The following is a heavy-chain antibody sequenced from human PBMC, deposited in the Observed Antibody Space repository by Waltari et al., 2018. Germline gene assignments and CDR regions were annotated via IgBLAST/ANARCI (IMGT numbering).Heavy chain of an antibody. CDR3: AKYSGYDFDY. D-gene: IGHD5-12*01. Sequence: QVQLQESGPGLVKPSETLSLTCTVSGYSISSGYYWGWIRQPPGKGVEWIGSIYHSGSTYYNPSLKSRVTISVDTSKNQFSLKLSSMTAADTAVYYCAKYSGYDFDYWGQGTLVTVSS. CDR1: GYSISSGYY. CDR2: IYHSGST. V-gene: IGHV4-38-2*02. J-gene: IGHJ4*02.